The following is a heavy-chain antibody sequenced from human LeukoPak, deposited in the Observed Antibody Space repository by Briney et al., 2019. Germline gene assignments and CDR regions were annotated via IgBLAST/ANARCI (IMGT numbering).Heavy chain of an antibody. D-gene: IGHD6-13*01. CDR2: IYYHGST. V-gene: IGHV4-61*01. CDR1: GDPISGYSNYK. CDR3: AREYSDFDY. J-gene: IGHJ4*02. Sequence: SETLALTCTVSGDPISGYSNYKWSWIRQPPGKGLEWIGYIYYHGSTNYNPSLKSRVTISVDTSKNQFSLKLSSVTAADTAVYYCAREYSDFDYWGQGTLVTVSS.